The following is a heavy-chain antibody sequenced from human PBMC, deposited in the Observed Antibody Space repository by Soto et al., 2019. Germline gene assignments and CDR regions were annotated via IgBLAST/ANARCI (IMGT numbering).Heavy chain of an antibody. CDR2: ISAYNGNT. J-gene: IGHJ6*02. CDR1: GYTFTSYG. CDR3: AREXGYFDWLRRDYYYGMDV. D-gene: IGHD3-9*01. Sequence: ASVKVSCKASGYTFTSYGISWVRQAPGQGLEWMGWISAYNGNTNYAQKLQGRVTMTTDTSTSTAYMELRSLRSDDTAVYYCAREXGYFDWLRRDYYYGMDVWGQGTTVTVSS. V-gene: IGHV1-18*04.